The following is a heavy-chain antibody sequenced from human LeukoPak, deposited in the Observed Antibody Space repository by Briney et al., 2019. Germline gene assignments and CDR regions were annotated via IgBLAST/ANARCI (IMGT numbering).Heavy chain of an antibody. V-gene: IGHV3-33*01. CDR2: IWYDGSND. Sequence: GGSLRLSCAASGFTFSTFGMYWVRQAPGKGLEWVAVIWYDGSNDDYADSVKGRFTISRDNSKSTLYLQMNSLRAEDTAVYYCARGPSGRAAAGRGDYWGQGTLVTVSS. D-gene: IGHD6-13*01. J-gene: IGHJ4*02. CDR1: GFTFSTFG. CDR3: ARGPSGRAAAGRGDY.